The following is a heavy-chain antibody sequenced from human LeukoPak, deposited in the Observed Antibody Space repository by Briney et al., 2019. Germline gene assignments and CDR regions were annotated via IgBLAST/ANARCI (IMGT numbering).Heavy chain of an antibody. V-gene: IGHV3-7*03. Sequence: GGSLRLSCTVSGFTFSRYWMSWVRQAPGKGLECVANINEDENKKYYVDSVKGRFTISRDNTKNSLYLRMNSLKTEDTAVYYCTRYSVGFHYWGQGTLVTVSS. J-gene: IGHJ4*02. CDR1: GFTFSRYW. CDR3: TRYSVGFHY. D-gene: IGHD4-11*01. CDR2: INEDENKK.